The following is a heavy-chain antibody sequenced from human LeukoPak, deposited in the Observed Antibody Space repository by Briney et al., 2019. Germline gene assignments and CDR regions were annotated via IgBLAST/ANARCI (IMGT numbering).Heavy chain of an antibody. D-gene: IGHD3-10*01. Sequence: GGSLRLSCAASGFTVSSNYKSWVRQAPGKGLEWVSVIYSGGSTYFADSVKGRFTISRDNSKDTLYLQMNSLRAEDTAVYYCARGGTMVRGVLIDAFDIWGQGTMVTVSS. CDR1: GFTVSSNY. V-gene: IGHV3-66*01. CDR3: ARGGTMVRGVLIDAFDI. J-gene: IGHJ3*02. CDR2: IYSGGST.